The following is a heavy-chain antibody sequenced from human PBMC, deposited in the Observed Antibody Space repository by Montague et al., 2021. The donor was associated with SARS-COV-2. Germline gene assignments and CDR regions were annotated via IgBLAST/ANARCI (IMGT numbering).Heavy chain of an antibody. D-gene: IGHD3-10*01. CDR3: ARIPVSGSGGLYYFDS. Sequence: YNPSLKSRVAISVDTSKNQFFLSLDSVTAADTALYFCARIPVSGSGGLYYFDSWRQGTLITVSS. V-gene: IGHV4-39*01. J-gene: IGHJ4*02.